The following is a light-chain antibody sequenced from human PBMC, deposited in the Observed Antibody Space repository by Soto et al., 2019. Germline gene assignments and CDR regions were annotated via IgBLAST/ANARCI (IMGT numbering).Light chain of an antibody. Sequence: EIVLTQSPGTLSLSPGERATLSCRASQSVANNYLAWYQQKPGQAPRFLMYDASSRATGIPDRFSGSGSGTDFTLTISRLEPEDFAVYYCQQRSNWPLTFGGGTKVEIK. CDR3: QQRSNWPLT. CDR2: DAS. CDR1: QSVANNY. V-gene: IGKV3D-20*02. J-gene: IGKJ4*01.